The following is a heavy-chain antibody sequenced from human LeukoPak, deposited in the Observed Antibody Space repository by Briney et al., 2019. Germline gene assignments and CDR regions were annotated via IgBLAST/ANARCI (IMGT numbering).Heavy chain of an antibody. CDR1: GFTFSDHY. V-gene: IGHV3-72*01. CDR3: ARESDDYDFWSGYPTYYYYYMDV. J-gene: IGHJ6*03. CDR2: TRNKANSYTT. D-gene: IGHD3-3*01. Sequence: GGSLRLSCAASGFTFSDHYMDWVSQAPGKGLEWVGRTRNKANSYTTEYAASVKGRFTISRDDSKHSLYLQMNSLKTEDTAVYYCARESDDYDFWSGYPTYYYYYMDVWGKGTTVTVSS.